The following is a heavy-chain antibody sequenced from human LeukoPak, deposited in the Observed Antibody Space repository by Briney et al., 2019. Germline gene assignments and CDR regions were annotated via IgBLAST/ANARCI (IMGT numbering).Heavy chain of an antibody. D-gene: IGHD3-22*01. Sequence: GGSLRLSCAASGFTFSSYAMSWVRQAPGKGLEWVSAISGSGGSTYYADSVKGRFTISRDYSKNTLYLQMNSLRAEDTAVYYCAHVDSSVKFDYWGQGTLVTVSS. CDR3: AHVDSSVKFDY. V-gene: IGHV3-23*01. CDR1: GFTFSSYA. CDR2: ISGSGGST. J-gene: IGHJ4*02.